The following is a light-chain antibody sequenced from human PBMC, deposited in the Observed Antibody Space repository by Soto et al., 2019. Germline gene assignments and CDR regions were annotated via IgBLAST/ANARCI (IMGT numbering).Light chain of an antibody. CDR1: QSVSNNY. CDR2: GAS. Sequence: EIVLTQSPGTLSLSPGERATLSCRASQSVSNNYLAWYQQKPGQAPRLLIYGASNRATGIPDRISGSGSGTDFTLTISRLEAEDCAVYYCQQYGSSGTFGKGTKVDIK. CDR3: QQYGSSGT. J-gene: IGKJ1*01. V-gene: IGKV3-20*01.